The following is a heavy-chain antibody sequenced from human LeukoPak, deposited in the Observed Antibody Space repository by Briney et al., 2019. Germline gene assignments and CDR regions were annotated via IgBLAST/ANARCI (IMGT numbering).Heavy chain of an antibody. V-gene: IGHV3-15*01. CDR2: IKSKTDGGTT. CDR1: GFTFSDAW. Sequence: GGSLRLSCAASGFTFSDAWMSWVRQAPGMGLEWVGRIKSKTDGGTTDYSAPVKGRFTISRDDSKNTLYLQINSLKTEGTAVYYCTADMPASSRAADYWGQGTLVTVSS. D-gene: IGHD2-15*01. CDR3: TADMPASSRAADY. J-gene: IGHJ4*02.